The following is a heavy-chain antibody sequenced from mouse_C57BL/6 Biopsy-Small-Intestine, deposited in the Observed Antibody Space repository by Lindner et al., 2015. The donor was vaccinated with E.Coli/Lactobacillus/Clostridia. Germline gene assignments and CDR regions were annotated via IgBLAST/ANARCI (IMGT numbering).Heavy chain of an antibody. D-gene: IGHD1-1*01. CDR3: VRRGTTVVGYAMDY. V-gene: IGHV10-1*01. Sequence: EVQLQESGGGLVQPKGSLKLSCAASGFSFNTYAMNWVRQAPGKGLEWVARIRSKSNNYATYYADSVKDRFTTSRDDSESMLYLQMNNLKTEDTAMYYCVRRGTTVVGYAMDYWGQGTSVTVSS. J-gene: IGHJ4*01. CDR1: GFSFNTYA. CDR2: IRSKSNNYAT.